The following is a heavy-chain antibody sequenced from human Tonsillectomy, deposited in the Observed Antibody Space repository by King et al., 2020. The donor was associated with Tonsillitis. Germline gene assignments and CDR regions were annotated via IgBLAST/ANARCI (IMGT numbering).Heavy chain of an antibody. D-gene: IGHD3-3*01. J-gene: IGHJ3*02. CDR1: GFTFSNAW. CDR2: IKSRTDGGTT. Sequence: VQLVESGGGLVKPGGSLRLSCVASGFTFSNAWMSWVRQAPGKGLEWLGRIKSRTDGGTTDFAAPVKGRFTISRDDSKSKVYLQMNSLETEDTADYYCTTSLATFSVFWRGAFDIWGQGTMVTVSP. V-gene: IGHV3-15*01. CDR3: TTSLATFSVFWRGAFDI.